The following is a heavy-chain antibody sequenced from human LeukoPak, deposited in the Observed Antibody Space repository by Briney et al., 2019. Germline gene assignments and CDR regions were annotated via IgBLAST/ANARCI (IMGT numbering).Heavy chain of an antibody. CDR3: ASQANHDFWSAIDY. CDR2: IYSGGST. CDR1: GSTVSSKY. Sequence: GGSLRLSCAASGSTVSSKYMNWVRQAPGKGLEWVSLIYSGGSTYYADSVKGRFTISRANSNNTLYLQMNSLRAEDTAVYYCASQANHDFWSAIDYWGQGTLVTVSS. D-gene: IGHD3-3*01. J-gene: IGHJ4*02. V-gene: IGHV3-53*01.